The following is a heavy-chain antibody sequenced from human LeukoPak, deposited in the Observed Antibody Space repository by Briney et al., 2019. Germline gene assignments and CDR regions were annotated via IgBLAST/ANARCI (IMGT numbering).Heavy chain of an antibody. J-gene: IGHJ5*02. CDR2: IYHGGST. Sequence: SETLSLTCAVSGGSISSSNWWSWVRQPPGKGLEWIGEIYHGGSTNYNPSLKSRVTISVDKSKNQFSLKLSSVTAADTAVYYCARGYSSSWYDWFDPRGQGTLVTVSS. CDR1: GGSISSSNW. V-gene: IGHV4-4*02. D-gene: IGHD6-13*01. CDR3: ARGYSSSWYDWFDP.